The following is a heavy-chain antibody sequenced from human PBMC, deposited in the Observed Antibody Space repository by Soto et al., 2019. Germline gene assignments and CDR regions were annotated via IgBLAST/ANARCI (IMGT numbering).Heavy chain of an antibody. D-gene: IGHD1-26*01. J-gene: IGHJ4*02. CDR1: GGIFSSYA. CDR3: ARVGRVGAPPGADY. V-gene: IGHV1-69*01. Sequence: QVQRVQSGAEVKKPGYSVKVSCKASGGIFSSYAISWLRQAPGQGLEWMGAVIPILGQAYYAQNFQGRVTITADESTRTAYMDLISLRSEDPAVYFCARVGRVGAPPGADYWGQGTLITVSS. CDR2: VIPILGQA.